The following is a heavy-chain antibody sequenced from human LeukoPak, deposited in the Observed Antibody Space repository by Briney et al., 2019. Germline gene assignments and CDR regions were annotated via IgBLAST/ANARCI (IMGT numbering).Heavy chain of an antibody. Sequence: GGSLRLSCAASTSTLSADAMHWVRQAPGKGLEWVAVISYDGSNKYYGDSVKGRFTISSDNSKNTLYLQMNSLRVEDTAVYYCARDRHNGWFDPWGQGTLVTVSS. CDR3: ARDRHNGWFDP. D-gene: IGHD2-8*01. CDR2: ISYDGSNK. CDR1: TSTLSADA. V-gene: IGHV3-30-3*01. J-gene: IGHJ5*02.